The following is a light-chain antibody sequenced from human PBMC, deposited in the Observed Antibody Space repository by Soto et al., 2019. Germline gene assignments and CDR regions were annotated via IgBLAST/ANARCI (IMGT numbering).Light chain of an antibody. CDR3: QKYKSENPWT. Sequence: DIQMTQFPSSLTASVGDRVTITCRASQDIGDYLAWYQQRPGKVPKILIYAASTLQSGVPSRFSGSGSGTDFTLTISSLQPEDVATYYCQKYKSENPWTFGQGTKVEVK. V-gene: IGKV1-27*01. CDR1: QDIGDY. CDR2: AAS. J-gene: IGKJ1*01.